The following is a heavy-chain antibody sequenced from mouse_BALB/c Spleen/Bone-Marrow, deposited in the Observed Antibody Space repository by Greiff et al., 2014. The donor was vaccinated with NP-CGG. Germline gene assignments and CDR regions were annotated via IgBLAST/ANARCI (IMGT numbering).Heavy chain of an antibody. Sequence: QVQLQQSGAELVRPGTSVKVSCKASGYAFTDYLMEWLKQRPGQGLEWIGVINPGSGSTNYNEKFKDKATLTADKSSSTAYMQLSSPTSDDSAVYFCARYDGYFDYWGQGTTLTVSS. CDR1: GYAFTDYL. CDR2: INPGSGST. J-gene: IGHJ2*01. CDR3: ARYDGYFDY. D-gene: IGHD2-3*01. V-gene: IGHV1-54*01.